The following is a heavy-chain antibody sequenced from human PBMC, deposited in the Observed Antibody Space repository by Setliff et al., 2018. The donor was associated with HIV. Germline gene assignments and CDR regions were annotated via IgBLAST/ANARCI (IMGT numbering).Heavy chain of an antibody. CDR1: GYTFTSYG. J-gene: IGHJ6*02. D-gene: IGHD6-19*01. V-gene: IGHV1-18*01. Sequence: ASVKVSCKAFGYTFTSYGINWVRQAPGQGLEWMGWISTHSVYSVNKNYAQKFQGRATLTTDTSTNTAYMELSSLRSEDTAIYYCARPAVLISTDYYYYMDVWGQGTTVTVSS. CDR3: ARPAVLISTDYYYYMDV. CDR2: ISTHSVYSVNK.